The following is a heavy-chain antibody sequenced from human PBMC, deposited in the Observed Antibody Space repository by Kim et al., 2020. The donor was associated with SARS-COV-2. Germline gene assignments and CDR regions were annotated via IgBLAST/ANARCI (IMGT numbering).Heavy chain of an antibody. J-gene: IGHJ3*02. CDR1: GGTFSSYA. Sequence: SVKVSCKASGGTFSSYAISWVRQAPGQGLEWMGGIIPIFGTANYAQKFQGRVTITADESTSTAYMELSSLRSEDTAVYYCARDRERGYPAFDIWGQGTMVTVSS. V-gene: IGHV1-69*13. CDR3: ARDRERGYPAFDI. D-gene: IGHD5-12*01. CDR2: IIPIFGTA.